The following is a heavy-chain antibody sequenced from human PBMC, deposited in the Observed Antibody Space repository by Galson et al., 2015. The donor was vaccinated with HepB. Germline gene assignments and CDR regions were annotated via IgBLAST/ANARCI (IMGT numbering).Heavy chain of an antibody. D-gene: IGHD2-15*01. CDR2: IDPSDSYT. CDR3: ARGLYCSGGSCYYDAFDI. J-gene: IGHJ3*02. CDR1: GYSFTSYW. Sequence: SGAEVKKPGESLRISCKGSGYSFTSYWISWVRQMPGKGLEWMGRIDPSDSYTNYSPSFQGHVTISADKSISTAYLQWSSLKASDTAMYYCARGLYCSGGSCYYDAFDIWGQGTMVTVSS. V-gene: IGHV5-10-1*01.